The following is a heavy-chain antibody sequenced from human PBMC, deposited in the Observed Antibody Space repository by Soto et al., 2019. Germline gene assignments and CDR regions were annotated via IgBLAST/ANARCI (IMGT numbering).Heavy chain of an antibody. D-gene: IGHD2-15*01. CDR3: AAWDISNI. Sequence: LRLSCSGFGFSINTYWMNWIRQTPGKGLEWVANINPEGNAKTYVDPVKGRFFVSRDNTRNSLDLQMTSLRVEDSAIYFCAAWDISNIWGQGILVTVSS. J-gene: IGHJ4*02. CDR1: GFSINTYW. V-gene: IGHV3-7*01. CDR2: INPEGNAK.